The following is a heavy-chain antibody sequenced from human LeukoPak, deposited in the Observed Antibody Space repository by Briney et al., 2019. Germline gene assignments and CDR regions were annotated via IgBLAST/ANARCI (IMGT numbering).Heavy chain of an antibody. J-gene: IGHJ4*02. Sequence: ASVKVSCKASGYTFTSYAMNWVRQAPGQGLEWMGWINTNTGNPTYVQGFTGRFVFSLDTSVSTAYLQISSLKAEDTAVYYCARGPWYYDSSGPYSPTFDYWGQGTLVTVSS. CDR2: INTNTGNP. CDR1: GYTFTSYA. CDR3: ARGPWYYDSSGPYSPTFDY. V-gene: IGHV7-4-1*02. D-gene: IGHD3-22*01.